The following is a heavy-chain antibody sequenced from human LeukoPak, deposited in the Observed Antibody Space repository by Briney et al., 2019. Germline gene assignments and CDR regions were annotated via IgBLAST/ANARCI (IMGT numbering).Heavy chain of an antibody. CDR1: GYSFTSYW. CDR3: ARQQENYDYVWGSYRYTSFDY. D-gene: IGHD3-16*02. Sequence: GESLKISCKGSGYSFTSYWIGWVRQMPGKGLEWMGIIYPGDSDTRYSPSFQGQVTISADKSISTAYLQWSSLKASDTAIYYCARQQENYDYVWGSYRYTSFDYWGQGTLVTVSS. J-gene: IGHJ4*02. CDR2: IYPGDSDT. V-gene: IGHV5-51*01.